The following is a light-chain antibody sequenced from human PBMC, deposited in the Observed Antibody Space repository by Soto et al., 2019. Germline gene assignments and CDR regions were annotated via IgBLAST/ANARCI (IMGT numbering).Light chain of an antibody. CDR3: LKQNNYPCT. V-gene: IGKV1-17*01. CDR2: TAS. J-gene: IGKJ1*01. Sequence: DLQMTQSPSSLSASVGDRVTITCRASQGIRDDVGWYQQKPGKAPQSLIYTASSMQSGVASRFSGSGTWTEFTLPISSRQHEEVETYYCLKQNNYPCTFGQGTKVEIK. CDR1: QGIRDD.